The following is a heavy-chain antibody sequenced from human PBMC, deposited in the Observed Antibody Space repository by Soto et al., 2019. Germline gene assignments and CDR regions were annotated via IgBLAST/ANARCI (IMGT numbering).Heavy chain of an antibody. CDR1: YYTFTTYG. D-gene: IGHD3-22*01. V-gene: IGHV1-18*01. CDR2: ISVHTGYT. Sequence: QVQTVQAGAEVKKPGASVTVSCETSYYTFTTYGISWVRQAPGQGLEWMGWISVHTGYTKFAPRFQDRVTMTTESSTSTDYMELRSLTSDDTAVYYCARTPHYDSSGFYSWFDSWGQGTLVTVSS. J-gene: IGHJ5*01. CDR3: ARTPHYDSSGFYSWFDS.